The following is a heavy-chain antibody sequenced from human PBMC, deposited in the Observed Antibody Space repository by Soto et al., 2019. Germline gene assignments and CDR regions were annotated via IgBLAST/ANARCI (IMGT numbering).Heavy chain of an antibody. J-gene: IGHJ4*02. CDR3: AEAHSGSYFGY. Sequence: QVQLQESGPGLVKPSETLSLTCTVSGGSISSYYWSWIRQPPGKGLEWIGYIYYSGSTNYNPSLKSRVTISVDTSKNQFSLKLSSVTAADTAVYYCAEAHSGSYFGYWGQGTLVTVSS. V-gene: IGHV4-59*01. D-gene: IGHD1-26*01. CDR2: IYYSGST. CDR1: GGSISSYY.